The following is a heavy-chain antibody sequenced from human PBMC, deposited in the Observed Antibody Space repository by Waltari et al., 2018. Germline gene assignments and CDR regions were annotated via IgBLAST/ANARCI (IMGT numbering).Heavy chain of an antibody. CDR1: GFSLSTSGMC. Sequence: QVTLRESGPALVKPTQTLTLTCTFSGFSLSTSGMCVSWIRQPPGKALEWLARIDWDDDKYYSTSLKTRLTISKDTSKNQVVLTMTNMDPVGTATYYCARIGRVGSGSYYTSQDAFDIWGQGTMVTVSS. V-gene: IGHV2-70*15. CDR3: ARIGRVGSGSYYTSQDAFDI. CDR2: IDWDDDK. J-gene: IGHJ3*02. D-gene: IGHD3-10*01.